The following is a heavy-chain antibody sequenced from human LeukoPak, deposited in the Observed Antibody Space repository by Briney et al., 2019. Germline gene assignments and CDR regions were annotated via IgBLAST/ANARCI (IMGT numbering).Heavy chain of an antibody. D-gene: IGHD3-10*01. V-gene: IGHV4-4*07. CDR2: IYTSGST. J-gene: IGHJ4*02. CDR1: GGSISSYY. Sequence: PSETLSLTCTVSGGSISSYYWSWIRQPAGKGLEWIGRIYTSGSTNYNPSLKSRVTMSVDTSKNQFSLKLSSVTAADTAVYYCARDAANMVRGVISWYYFDYWGQGTLVTVSS. CDR3: ARDAANMVRGVISWYYFDY.